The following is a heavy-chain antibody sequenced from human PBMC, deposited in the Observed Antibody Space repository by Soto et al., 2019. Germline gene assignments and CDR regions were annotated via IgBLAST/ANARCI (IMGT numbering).Heavy chain of an antibody. Sequence: QVQLVESGGGVVQPGRPLRLSCAASGFTFSSYGMHWVRQAPGKGLEWVAVISYDGSNKYYADSVKGRFTISRDNSKNTLYLQMNSLRAEDTAVYYCAKDFRGITYYFDYWGQGTLVTVSS. CDR1: GFTFSSYG. J-gene: IGHJ4*02. D-gene: IGHD1-20*01. CDR3: AKDFRGITYYFDY. CDR2: ISYDGSNK. V-gene: IGHV3-30*18.